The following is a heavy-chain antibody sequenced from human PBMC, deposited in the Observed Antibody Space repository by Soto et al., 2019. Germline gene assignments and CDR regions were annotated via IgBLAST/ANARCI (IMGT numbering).Heavy chain of an antibody. J-gene: IGHJ6*02. Sequence: PSETLSLTCAVYGGSFSGYHWSWIRQPPGKGLEWIGEINHSGSTNYNPSLKSRVTISVDTSKNQFSLKLSSVTAADTAVYYCARVESSGWYRGGFYYYYGMDVWGQGTTVTVSS. D-gene: IGHD6-19*01. CDR3: ARVESSGWYRGGFYYYYGMDV. CDR1: GGSFSGYH. V-gene: IGHV4-34*01. CDR2: INHSGST.